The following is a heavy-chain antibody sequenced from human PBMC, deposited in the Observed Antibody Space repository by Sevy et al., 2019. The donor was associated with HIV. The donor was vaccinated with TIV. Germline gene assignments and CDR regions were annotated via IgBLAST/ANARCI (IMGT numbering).Heavy chain of an antibody. J-gene: IGHJ3*02. D-gene: IGHD3-22*01. CDR2: MSGSSVGST. V-gene: IGHV3-23*01. Sequence: GGSLRLSCAASGFSFSNYEMSWVRQAPGKGLEWVSGMSGSSVGSTFYADSGKGLFTIYRDKSKNTMYLQRNSLRADDTAVYYCAKDRIVVVCDALDIWGQGTMVTVSS. CDR1: GFSFSNYE. CDR3: AKDRIVVVCDALDI.